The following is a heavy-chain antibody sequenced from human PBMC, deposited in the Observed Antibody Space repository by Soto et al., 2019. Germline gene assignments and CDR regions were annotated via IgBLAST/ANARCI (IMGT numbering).Heavy chain of an antibody. D-gene: IGHD2-15*01. CDR3: AEAHCSGGSCYSGLKYYYYGMDV. CDR1: GGTFSSYA. Sequence: QVQLVQSGAEVKKPGSSVKVSCKASGGTFSSYAISWVRQAPGQGLEWMGGIIPIFGTANYAQKFQGRVTITADDSTSTAYMELSSLRSEDTAVYYCAEAHCSGGSCYSGLKYYYYGMDVWGQGTTVTVS. CDR2: IIPIFGTA. J-gene: IGHJ6*02. V-gene: IGHV1-69*01.